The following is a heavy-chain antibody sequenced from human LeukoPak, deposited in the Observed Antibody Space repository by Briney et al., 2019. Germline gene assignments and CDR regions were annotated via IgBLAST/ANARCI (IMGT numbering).Heavy chain of an antibody. CDR1: GFTFSSYA. Sequence: GGSLRLSCAASGFTFSSYAMSWVRQAPGKGLEWVSAISGSGGSTYYADSVKGRFTISRDNSKNTLYLQMNSLRAEDTAVYSWANNVLLWFGEFHWGQGTLVTVSS. J-gene: IGHJ4*02. V-gene: IGHV3-23*01. CDR2: ISGSGGST. CDR3: ANNVLLWFGEFH. D-gene: IGHD3-10*01.